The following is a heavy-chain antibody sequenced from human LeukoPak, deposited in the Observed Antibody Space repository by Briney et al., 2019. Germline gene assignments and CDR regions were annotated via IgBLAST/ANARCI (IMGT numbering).Heavy chain of an antibody. Sequence: GGSLRLSCAVSGITLSNYGMSWVRQAPGKGLEWVAGISDSGGRTNYADSVKGRFTISRDNPKNTLYLQMNSLRAEDTAVYFCAKGGFGIRVIHSWGQGALVTVSS. CDR1: GITLSNYG. CDR3: AKGGFGIRVIHS. J-gene: IGHJ4*02. D-gene: IGHD3-22*01. V-gene: IGHV3-23*01. CDR2: ISDSGGRT.